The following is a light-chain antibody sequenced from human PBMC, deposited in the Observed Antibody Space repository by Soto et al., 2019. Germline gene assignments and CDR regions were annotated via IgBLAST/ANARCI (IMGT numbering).Light chain of an antibody. CDR2: DAS. CDR3: QQYKSYST. CDR1: QSLNTR. J-gene: IGKJ1*01. Sequence: IQLTQSPSTLSACVGDRVTLTCRASQSLNTRLAWYQQRPGKAPKLLIYDASTLESGVPSRFSGGGSGTEFTLTINNLQPDDLATYICQQYKSYSTFGRGTKVDIK. V-gene: IGKV1-5*01.